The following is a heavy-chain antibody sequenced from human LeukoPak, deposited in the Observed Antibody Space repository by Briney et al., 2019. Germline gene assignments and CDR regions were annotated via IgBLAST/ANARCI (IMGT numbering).Heavy chain of an antibody. Sequence: GGSLRLSCTASGFTLRDFSMNWVRQAPGKGLELVSHISPRSDIISYADSVKGRFTISRDNAKNSLYLQMNSLRGEDMAVYYCVRDHDWAFDYWGKGTLVPVSS. CDR3: VRDHDWAFDY. V-gene: IGHV3-48*01. J-gene: IGHJ4*02. D-gene: IGHD3-9*01. CDR2: ISPRSDII. CDR1: GFTLRDFS.